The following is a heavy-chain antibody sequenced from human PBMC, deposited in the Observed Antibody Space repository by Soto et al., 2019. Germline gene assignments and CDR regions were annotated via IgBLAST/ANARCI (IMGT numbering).Heavy chain of an antibody. V-gene: IGHV1-18*01. CDR2: ISANNGNT. CDR1: GYTFTTYG. J-gene: IGHJ4*02. CDR3: AREGRGYEDY. Sequence: QVQLVQSGAEVKKPGASVKVSCKTSGYTFTTYGISWVRQAPGQGFEWMGWISANNGNTNHAQKFRGRISMTTDTSTSTAYMEVRSLRSDDTAVYYCAREGRGYEDYWGQGTRVIVSS. D-gene: IGHD5-12*01.